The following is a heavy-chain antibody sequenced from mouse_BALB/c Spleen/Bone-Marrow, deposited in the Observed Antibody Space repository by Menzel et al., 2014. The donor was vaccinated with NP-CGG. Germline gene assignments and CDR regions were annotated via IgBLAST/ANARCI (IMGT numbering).Heavy chain of an antibody. V-gene: IGHV3-1*02. J-gene: IGHJ4*01. CDR1: GYSITSGYS. CDR2: IHYSGYT. D-gene: IGHD2-3*01. CDR3: ARTDGYYAMDY. Sequence: VQLQQSGPDLVKPSQSLSLTCTVTGYSITSGYSWHWIRQFPGNILEWMGYIHYSGYTNYNPSLKSRISITRDTSKNQFFLQLNSVTTEVTATYYCARTDGYYAMDYWGQGTSVTVSS.